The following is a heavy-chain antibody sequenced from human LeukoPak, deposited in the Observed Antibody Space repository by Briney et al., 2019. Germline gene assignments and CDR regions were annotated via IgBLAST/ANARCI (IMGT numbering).Heavy chain of an antibody. CDR2: IHPGDSDT. V-gene: IGHV5-51*01. CDR3: ARSRYSSGWYGFDY. CDR1: GYTFTAYW. Sequence: GESLKISCQGSGYTFTAYWIGWVRQMPGKGLEWVGIIHPGDSDTRYSPSFQGQVTISADKSITTAYLQWSSLKASDTAMYYCARSRYSSGWYGFDYWGQGTLVTVSS. D-gene: IGHD6-19*01. J-gene: IGHJ4*02.